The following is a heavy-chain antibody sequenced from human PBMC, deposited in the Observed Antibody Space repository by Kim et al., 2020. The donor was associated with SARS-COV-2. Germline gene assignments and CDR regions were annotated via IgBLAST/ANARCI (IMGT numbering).Heavy chain of an antibody. D-gene: IGHD3-22*01. Sequence: YNPSLKSRVTISVDTSKNQFSLKLSSVTAADTAVYYCARDDYYDSSGQRWGQGTLVTVSS. V-gene: IGHV4-30-2*05. CDR3: ARDDYYDSSGQR. J-gene: IGHJ4*02.